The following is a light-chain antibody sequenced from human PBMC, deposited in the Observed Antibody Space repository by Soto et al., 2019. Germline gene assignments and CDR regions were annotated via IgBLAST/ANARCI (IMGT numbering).Light chain of an antibody. CDR2: GNR. CDR3: QSYDSSLSGYV. CDR1: SSKIGAGYD. V-gene: IGLV1-40*01. Sequence: QSVLTQPPSVSGAPGQRVTISCTGSSSKIGAGYDVHWYQQLPGTAPKLLIYGNRNWPSGVPDRFSCSKSCTSASLAITWLQAEDEADYYCQSYDSSLSGYVFGTGTKVTVL. J-gene: IGLJ1*01.